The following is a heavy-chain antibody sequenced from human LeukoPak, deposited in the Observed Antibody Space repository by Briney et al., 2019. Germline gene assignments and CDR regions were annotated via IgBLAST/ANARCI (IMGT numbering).Heavy chain of an antibody. CDR2: IYYSGST. CDR1: GGSISSGGYY. D-gene: IGHD3-22*01. CDR3: ATTNRGYDSSGYYYYFDY. V-gene: IGHV4-31*03. Sequence: SQTLSLNCTVSGGSISSGGYYWSWIRQHPGKGLEWIGYIYYSGSTYYNPSLKSRVTISVDTSKNQFSLKLSSVTAADTAVYYCATTNRGYDSSGYYYYFDYWGQGTLVTVSS. J-gene: IGHJ4*02.